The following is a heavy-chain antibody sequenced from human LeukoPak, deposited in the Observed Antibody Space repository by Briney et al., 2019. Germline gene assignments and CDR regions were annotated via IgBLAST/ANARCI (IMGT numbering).Heavy chain of an antibody. CDR2: INHSGTT. V-gene: IGHV4-34*01. D-gene: IGHD3-10*01. J-gene: IGHJ4*02. CDR1: GGSFSTYY. CDR3: ARDSYYYGSGSFFAF. Sequence: PSETLSPTCVVYGGSFSTYYWNWIRQPPGKGLEWIGEINHSGTTNYNPSLKSRLTISVDTSKNQFSLKLTSVTAADTAVYFCARDSYYYGSGSFFAFWGQGTLVTVSS.